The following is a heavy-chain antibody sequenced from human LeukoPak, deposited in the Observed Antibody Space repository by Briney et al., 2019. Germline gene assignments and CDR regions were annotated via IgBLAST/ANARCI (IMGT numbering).Heavy chain of an antibody. CDR3: ARVAVAGTGAFDI. CDR1: GFAFSSYS. Sequence: GGSLRLSCVASGFAFSSYSMNWVRQAPGKGLEWVSSISSSSSYIYYADSVKGRFTISRDNAKNSLYLQMNSLRAEDTAVYYCARVAVAGTGAFDIWGQGTMVTVSS. D-gene: IGHD6-19*01. J-gene: IGHJ3*02. V-gene: IGHV3-21*01. CDR2: ISSSSSYI.